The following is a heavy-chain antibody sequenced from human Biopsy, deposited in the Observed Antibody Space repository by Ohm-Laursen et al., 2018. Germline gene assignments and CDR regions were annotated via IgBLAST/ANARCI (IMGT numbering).Heavy chain of an antibody. CDR2: IWYDGSNK. V-gene: IGHV3-33*06. CDR3: AKCMTGGSNYYYHH. J-gene: IGHJ4*02. D-gene: IGHD2-8*01. Sequence: SLRLSCAATGFTFTSYSMHWVRQAPGKGLEWVAAIWYDGSNKNYADSVKGRSTISRDNSKNTLYLQMNSLRGEDTAVYYCAKCMTGGSNYYYHHCGQGTLVTGSS. CDR1: GFTFTSYS.